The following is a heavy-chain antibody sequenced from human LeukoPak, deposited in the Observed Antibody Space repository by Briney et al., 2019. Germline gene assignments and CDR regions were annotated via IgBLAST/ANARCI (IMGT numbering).Heavy chain of an antibody. J-gene: IGHJ6*03. D-gene: IGHD3-10*01. CDR3: AKVARITMVRGAMDV. Sequence: GGSLRLSCAASGFTFSSYGMHWVRQAPGKGLEWVAFIRYDGSNKYYADSVKGRFTISRDNSKNTLYLQMNSLRAEDTAVYYCAKVARITMVRGAMDVWGKGTTVTISS. CDR1: GFTFSSYG. V-gene: IGHV3-30*02. CDR2: IRYDGSNK.